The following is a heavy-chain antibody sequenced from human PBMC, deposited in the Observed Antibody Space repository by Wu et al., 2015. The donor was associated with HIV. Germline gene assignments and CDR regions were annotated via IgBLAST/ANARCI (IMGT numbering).Heavy chain of an antibody. J-gene: IGHJ1*01. CDR3: AYPAVRLITMTGTLGPR. CDR2: VNPNGGNT. CDR1: GYIFSNYD. D-gene: IGHD3-9*01. Sequence: QVQLVQSGVEVQKPGASVKVSCKASGYIFSNYDVNWVRQAPGQSLEWMGWVNPNGGNTAYAQKFQGRLTITTNISISTAFLDLSRLTSEDTAVYYCAYPAVRLITMTGTLGPRRGQGLPGPPSP. V-gene: IGHV1-8*03.